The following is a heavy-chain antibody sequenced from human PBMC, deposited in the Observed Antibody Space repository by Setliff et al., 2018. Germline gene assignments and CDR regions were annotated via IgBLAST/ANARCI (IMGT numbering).Heavy chain of an antibody. J-gene: IGHJ4*02. CDR3: ASSCSGSSCYAGLDY. CDR2: LFNDGINQ. D-gene: IGHD2-15*01. V-gene: IGHV3-30*09. Sequence: GGSLRLSCAASGLTFSTYRFHWVRQAPGKGLEWVAVLFNDGINQYYAESVKGRFAISRDISKNTLYLQMNSLRAEDSAIYYCASSCSGSSCYAGLDYWGQGTLVTVSS. CDR1: GLTFSTYR.